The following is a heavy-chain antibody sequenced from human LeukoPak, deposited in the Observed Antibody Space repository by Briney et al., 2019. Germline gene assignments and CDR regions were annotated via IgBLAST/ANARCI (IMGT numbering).Heavy chain of an antibody. CDR3: AKDRSKALKLYYYDSSGYYSLGY. Sequence: GGSLRLSCAASGFTFSSYAMYWVRQAPGKGLEWVSAISGSGGSTYYADSVKGRFTISRDNSKNTLYLQMNSLRAEDTAVYYCAKDRSKALKLYYYDSSGYYSLGYWGQGTLVTVSS. D-gene: IGHD3-22*01. CDR1: GFTFSSYA. CDR2: ISGSGGST. V-gene: IGHV3-23*01. J-gene: IGHJ4*02.